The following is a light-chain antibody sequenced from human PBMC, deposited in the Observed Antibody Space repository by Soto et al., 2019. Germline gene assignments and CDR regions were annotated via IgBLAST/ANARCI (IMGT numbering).Light chain of an antibody. Sequence: DIQMTQSPSTLSATVGDRVTITCRASQSISSWLAWYQQKAGKAPKLLIYKASSLQSGVPSRFSGSGSGTEFTLTISSLQPDDFAAYYGQQYNSYSTFGQGTKLEI. V-gene: IGKV1-5*03. CDR3: QQYNSYST. J-gene: IGKJ2*01. CDR2: KAS. CDR1: QSISSW.